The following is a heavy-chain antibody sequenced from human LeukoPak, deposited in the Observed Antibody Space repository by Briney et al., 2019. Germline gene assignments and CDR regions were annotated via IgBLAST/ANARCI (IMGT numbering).Heavy chain of an antibody. D-gene: IGHD2-21*01. J-gene: IGHJ4*02. CDR2: IYENGGTT. Sequence: PGGSLRLSCVGSEFTFRSHAMSRVRQAPEKGLEFVSGIYENGGTTYYADSVKGRFSISRDNSKNTLYLQMDSLRGEDTAVYYCAKDFRIGYSAHFDYWGQGALVTVSS. V-gene: IGHV3-23*01. CDR1: EFTFRSHA. CDR3: AKDFRIGYSAHFDY.